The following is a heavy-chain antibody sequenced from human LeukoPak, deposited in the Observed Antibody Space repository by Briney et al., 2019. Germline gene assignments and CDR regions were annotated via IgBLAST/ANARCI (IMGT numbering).Heavy chain of an antibody. CDR1: GFTFSSYA. CDR2: IKQDGSEK. J-gene: IGHJ4*02. Sequence: GGSLRLSCAASGFTFSSYAMSWVRQAPGKGLEWVANIKQDGSEKYYVDSVKGRFTISRDNAKNSLYLQMNSLRAEDTAVYYCARGIVGATGFDYWGQETLVTVSS. D-gene: IGHD1-26*01. CDR3: ARGIVGATGFDY. V-gene: IGHV3-7*01.